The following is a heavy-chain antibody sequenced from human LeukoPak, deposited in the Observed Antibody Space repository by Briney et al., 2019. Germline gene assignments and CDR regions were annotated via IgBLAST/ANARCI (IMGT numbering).Heavy chain of an antibody. V-gene: IGHV3-30*04. J-gene: IGHJ4*02. CDR1: GVILSNYA. D-gene: IGHD4-17*01. CDR3: ATDYGDYEPIDY. Sequence: GGSLRLSCTASGVILSNYAMHWVRRPPGRGLEWVAVISFDGTNKYYGDSVEGRFSVSRDNSKNTSYLQMNSLRPDDTAMYYCATDYGDYEPIDYWGQGTLVTVSS. CDR2: ISFDGTNK.